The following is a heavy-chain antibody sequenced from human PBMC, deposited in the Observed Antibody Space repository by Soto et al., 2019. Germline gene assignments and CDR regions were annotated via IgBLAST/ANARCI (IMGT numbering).Heavy chain of an antibody. Sequence: QVQLVESGGGVVQPWRSLRLSCAASGFTFNRYGMHWVRQAPGKGLEWVAVIWYDGSSEYYADSVKGRFTISRDNSKNTLFLQMNSLRAEDTAVYYCARGVDYFDYWGQGTLVTVSS. J-gene: IGHJ4*02. CDR3: ARGVDYFDY. V-gene: IGHV3-33*01. CDR2: IWYDGSSE. CDR1: GFTFNRYG.